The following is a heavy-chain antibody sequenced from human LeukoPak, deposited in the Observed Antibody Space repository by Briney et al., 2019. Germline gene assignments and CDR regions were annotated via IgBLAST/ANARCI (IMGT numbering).Heavy chain of an antibody. V-gene: IGHV4-59*08. Sequence: SETLSLTCAVYGGSFSGYYWSWIRQPPGKALEWIGYIHYSGITNYNPSLKSRVTISVDTSKNQFSLKLSSVAAADTAVYYCARHTSYGGDSAFGTWGQGALVTVSS. J-gene: IGHJ5*02. D-gene: IGHD4-23*01. CDR1: GGSFSGYY. CDR3: ARHTSYGGDSAFGT. CDR2: IHYSGIT.